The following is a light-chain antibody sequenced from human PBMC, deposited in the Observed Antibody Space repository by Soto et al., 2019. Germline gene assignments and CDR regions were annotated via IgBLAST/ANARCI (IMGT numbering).Light chain of an antibody. CDR3: MQGTHWPPIT. J-gene: IGKJ5*01. CDR1: QSLVYSDGNTY. V-gene: IGKV2-30*01. Sequence: DVVMTQSPLSLPVTLGQPASISCRSSQSLVYSDGNTYLNWFQQRPGQSPRRLIYNVSKRDSGVPDSFSGSGSGTDFTLKISRVEAEDVGVYYCMQGTHWPPITFGQGTRLEIK. CDR2: NVS.